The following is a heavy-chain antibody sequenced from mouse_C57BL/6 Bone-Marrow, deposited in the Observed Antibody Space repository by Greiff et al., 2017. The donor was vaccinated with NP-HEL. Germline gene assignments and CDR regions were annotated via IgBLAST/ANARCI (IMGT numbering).Heavy chain of an antibody. V-gene: IGHV1-7*01. J-gene: IGHJ1*03. D-gene: IGHD1-1*01. CDR3: ARDYYGSSPYWYFDV. CDR1: GYTFTSYW. Sequence: QVQLQQSGAELAKPGASVKLSCKASGYTFTSYWMHWVKQRPGQGLEWIGYINPSSGYTKYNQKFKDKATSTADKSSSTAYMQLSSLTYEDSAVYYCARDYYGSSPYWYFDVWGTGTTVTVSS. CDR2: INPSSGYT.